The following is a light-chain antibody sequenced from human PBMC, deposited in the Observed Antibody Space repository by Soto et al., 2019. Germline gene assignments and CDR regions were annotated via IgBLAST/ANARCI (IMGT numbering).Light chain of an antibody. Sequence: EIVLTQSPATLSLSAGERATLSCGASQSVVSSSLAWYQQKPGLAPRLLIYDASSRATGIPDRFSGSGSGTDFTLTSSRLEPEDFAVYYCQQYISSPYTFGQGTKLEIK. J-gene: IGKJ2*01. V-gene: IGKV3D-20*01. CDR2: DAS. CDR3: QQYISSPYT. CDR1: QSVVSSS.